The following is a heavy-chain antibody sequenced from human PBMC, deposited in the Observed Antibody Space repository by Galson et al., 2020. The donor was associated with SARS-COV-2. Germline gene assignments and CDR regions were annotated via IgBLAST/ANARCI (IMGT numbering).Heavy chain of an antibody. J-gene: IGHJ6*02. Sequence: TGGSLRLSCAASGFTFSSYAIHWVRRAPGKGLERVAVISYDGNNKYYADSVKGRFTISRDNSKNTLYLQMNSLRAEDTAVYYCARDFGNGDLYYYGMDVWGQGTTVTVSS. CDR1: GFTFSSYA. V-gene: IGHV3-30-3*01. CDR2: ISYDGNNK. D-gene: IGHD1-1*01. CDR3: ARDFGNGDLYYYGMDV.